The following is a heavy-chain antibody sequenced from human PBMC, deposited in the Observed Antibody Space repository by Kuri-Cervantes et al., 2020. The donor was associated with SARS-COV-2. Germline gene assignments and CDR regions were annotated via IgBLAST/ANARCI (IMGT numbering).Heavy chain of an antibody. CDR3: ARAPPPASPRGGMDV. V-gene: IGHV3-11*01. CDR1: GFTFSDYY. CDR2: ISSSGITI. Sequence: GGSLRLSCAASGFTFSDYYMSWIRQAPGKGLEWVSYISSSGITIYYADSVKGRFPISRDNAKNSLYLQMNSLRAEDTAVYYCARAPPPASPRGGMDVWGQGTTVTVSS. J-gene: IGHJ6*02. D-gene: IGHD2-2*01.